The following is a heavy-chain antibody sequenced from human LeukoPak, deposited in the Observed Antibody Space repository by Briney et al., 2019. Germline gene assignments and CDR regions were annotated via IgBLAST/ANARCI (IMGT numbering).Heavy chain of an antibody. CDR1: GFTFNEHY. Sequence: GGSLRLSCTASGFTFNEHYISWVRQAPGKGLEWVANIKGDGSDKYYLDSVKGRSTISRDNAKNSLFLQMNSLRVEDMAMYYCARESDGFDVWGQGTMVTVSS. CDR3: ARESDGFDV. CDR2: IKGDGSDK. J-gene: IGHJ3*01. V-gene: IGHV3-7*01.